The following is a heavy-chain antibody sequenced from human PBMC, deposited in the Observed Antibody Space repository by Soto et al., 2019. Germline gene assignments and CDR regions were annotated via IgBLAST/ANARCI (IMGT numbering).Heavy chain of an antibody. CDR1: GFTFSSYA. CDR2: ISGSGDST. Sequence: GGSLRLSCAASGFTFSSYAMNWVRQAPGKGLEWVSVISGSGDSTYYADSVEGRFTISRDNSKNTLYLQMNSLRAEDTAVYYCARRSSGWYFDYWGQGTLVTVSS. V-gene: IGHV3-23*01. J-gene: IGHJ4*02. D-gene: IGHD6-19*01. CDR3: ARRSSGWYFDY.